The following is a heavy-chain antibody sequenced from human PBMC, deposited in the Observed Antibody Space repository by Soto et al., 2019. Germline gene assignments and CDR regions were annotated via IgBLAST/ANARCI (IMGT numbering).Heavy chain of an antibody. CDR2: VSGSGGRV. D-gene: IGHD3-22*01. J-gene: IGHJ3*02. Sequence: EVQLLESRGGMVEPRGSLKLSCVASGFSFGTYVMNWVRQAPGKGLEWVSGVSGSGGRVYSADSVKGRFTISRDNSRNTLYLQMNSLRAEDTAIYYCAMTRLYDTGTNDYHRDALDIWGQGTQVTVSS. CDR3: AMTRLYDTGTNDYHRDALDI. CDR1: GFSFGTYV. V-gene: IGHV3-23*01.